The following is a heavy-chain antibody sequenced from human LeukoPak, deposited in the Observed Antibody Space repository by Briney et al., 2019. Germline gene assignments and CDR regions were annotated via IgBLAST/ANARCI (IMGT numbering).Heavy chain of an antibody. V-gene: IGHV1-3*03. CDR1: GYTFTSYA. CDR2: INAGNGNT. Sequence: ASVKVSCKASGYTFTSYAMHWVRQAPGQRLEWMGWINAGNGNTKYSQEFQGRVTITRDTSASTAYMELNSLRAEDTAVYYCAKGQRFYGEYYFDYWGQGTLVTVSS. CDR3: AKGQRFYGEYYFDY. J-gene: IGHJ4*02. D-gene: IGHD4-17*01.